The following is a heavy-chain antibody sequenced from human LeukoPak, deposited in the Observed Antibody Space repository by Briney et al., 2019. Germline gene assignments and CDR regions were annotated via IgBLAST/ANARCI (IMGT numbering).Heavy chain of an antibody. CDR2: ISWNSVSI. CDR1: RFTLSSYN. Sequence: GGSLRLSCAASRFTLSSYNLNWVRQAPGKGLEWVSGISWNSVSIGYADSVKGRFTISRDNAKNSLYLQMNSLRAEDTALYYCAKDIGTGGTGWYFDLWGRGTLVTVSS. CDR3: AKDIGTGGTGWYFDL. V-gene: IGHV3-9*01. J-gene: IGHJ2*01. D-gene: IGHD6-13*01.